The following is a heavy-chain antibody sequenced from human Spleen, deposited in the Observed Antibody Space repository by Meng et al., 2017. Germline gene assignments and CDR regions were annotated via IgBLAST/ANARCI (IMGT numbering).Heavy chain of an antibody. Sequence: TCKDSGPPLVKPTQTLPLTCTSSGFPLSTSGVGVGWIRQPPGKALEWLALIYWDDDKRYSPSLKSRLTITKDTSKNQVVLTMTNMDSVDTATYYCASSDYDSSGYYYFRFDYWGQGTLVTVSS. CDR1: GFPLSTSGVG. V-gene: IGHV2-5*02. J-gene: IGHJ4*02. CDR3: ASSDYDSSGYYYFRFDY. CDR2: IYWDDDK. D-gene: IGHD3-22*01.